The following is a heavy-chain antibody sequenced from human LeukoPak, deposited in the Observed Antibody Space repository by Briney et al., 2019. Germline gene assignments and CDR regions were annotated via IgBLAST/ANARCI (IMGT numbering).Heavy chain of an antibody. CDR2: ISYDGSNK. J-gene: IGHJ4*02. CDR1: GFTFSSYA. D-gene: IGHD3-10*01. CDR3: AKGYYGSGSYGWFDY. Sequence: GGSLRLSCAASGFTFSSYAVHWVRQAPGKGLEWVAVISYDGSNKYYADSVKGRFTTSRDNSKNTLFLQMNSLRAEDTAVYYCAKGYYGSGSYGWFDYWGQGTLVTVSS. V-gene: IGHV3-30*04.